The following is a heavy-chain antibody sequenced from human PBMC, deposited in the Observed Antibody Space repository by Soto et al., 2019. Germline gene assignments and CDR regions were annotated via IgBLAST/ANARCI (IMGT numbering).Heavy chain of an antibody. J-gene: IGHJ4*02. CDR2: ISYDGSNK. V-gene: IGHV3-30*18. CDR1: GFTFSSYG. D-gene: IGHD1-26*01. CDR3: AKDLGSGINDLRPSDY. Sequence: QVQLVESGGGVVQPGRSLRLSCAASGFTFSSYGMHWVRQAPGKALEWVEVISYDGSNKYYADSVKGRFTISRDNSKNTLYLQMSSLRAEETAVYYCAKDLGSGINDLRPSDYWGQGTLVTVSS.